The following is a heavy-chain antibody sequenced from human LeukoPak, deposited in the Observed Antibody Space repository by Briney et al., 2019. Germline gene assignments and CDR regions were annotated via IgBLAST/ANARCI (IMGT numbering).Heavy chain of an antibody. CDR3: ASLRERSYYARGFDY. D-gene: IGHD3-3*01. CDR2: IYYSGST. J-gene: IGHJ4*02. CDR1: GDSISSDNSY. V-gene: IGHV4-39*01. Sequence: NASETLSLTCTVSGDSISSDNSYWGWIRQTPGKELEWIGNIYYSGSTYYNPSLKSRVTISVDTSKNQFSLKLSSVTAADTAVYYCASLRERSYYARGFDYWGQGTLVTVSS.